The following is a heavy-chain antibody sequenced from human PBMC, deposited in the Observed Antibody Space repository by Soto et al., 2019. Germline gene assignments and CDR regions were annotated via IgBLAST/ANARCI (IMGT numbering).Heavy chain of an antibody. D-gene: IGHD1-1*01. CDR3: ATGSFTSTGGRIGYHYNAMDV. CDR1: GGTFSSHS. V-gene: IGHV1-69*13. CDR2: IIPIFGPA. Sequence: SVKVSCKSSGGTFSSHSINWVRQAPGQGLEWMGGIIPIFGPANFAKKFQGRVTITADESTTTAYMELSSLTSGDTAVYYCATGSFTSTGGRIGYHYNAMDVWGQGTTVTVSS. J-gene: IGHJ6*02.